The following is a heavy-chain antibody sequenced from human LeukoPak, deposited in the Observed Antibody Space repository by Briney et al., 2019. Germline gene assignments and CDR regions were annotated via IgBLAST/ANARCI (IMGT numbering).Heavy chain of an antibody. CDR1: GGSISSYY. Sequence: SETLSLTCTVSGGSISSYYWSWIRQPAGNGLEWIGRIYTSGSTNYNPSLKSRVTMSVDTSKNQFSLKLSSVTAADTAVYYCARDPRITIFGVVISIWGQGTMVTVSS. J-gene: IGHJ3*02. V-gene: IGHV4-4*07. CDR3: ARDPRITIFGVVISI. CDR2: IYTSGST. D-gene: IGHD3-3*01.